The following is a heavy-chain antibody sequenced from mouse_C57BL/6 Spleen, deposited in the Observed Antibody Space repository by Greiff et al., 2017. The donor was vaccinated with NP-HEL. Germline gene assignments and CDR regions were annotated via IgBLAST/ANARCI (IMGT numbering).Heavy chain of an antibody. J-gene: IGHJ1*03. V-gene: IGHV1-72*01. Sequence: VKLMESGAELVKPGASVKLSCKASGYTFTSYWMHWVKQRPGRGLEWIGRIDPNSGGTKYNEKFKSKATLTVDKPSSTAYMQLSSLTSEDSAVYYCARCHYYGLYWYFDVWGTGTTVTVSS. CDR1: GYTFTSYW. CDR2: IDPNSGGT. CDR3: ARCHYYGLYWYFDV. D-gene: IGHD1-2*01.